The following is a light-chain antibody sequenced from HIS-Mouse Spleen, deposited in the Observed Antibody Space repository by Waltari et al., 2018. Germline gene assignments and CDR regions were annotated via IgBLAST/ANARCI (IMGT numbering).Light chain of an antibody. V-gene: IGLV2-14*03. J-gene: IGLJ2*01. CDR1: SSDVGGYNY. CDR2: GSS. CDR3: SSYTSSSTLVV. Sequence: QSALTQPASVSGSPGQSITISCTGTSSDVGGYNYVSWYQQHPGKAPKLMIYGSSNRPSGVSNRFSGSKSGNTASLTISGLQAEDEADYYCSSYTSSSTLVVFGGGTKLTVL.